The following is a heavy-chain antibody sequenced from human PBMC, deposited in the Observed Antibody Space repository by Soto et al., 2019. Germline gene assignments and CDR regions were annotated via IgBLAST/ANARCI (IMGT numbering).Heavy chain of an antibody. CDR2: IYSGGSA. J-gene: IGHJ5*02. D-gene: IGHD3-3*01. CDR3: ARASDYDFWSGPGGFDP. V-gene: IGHV3-66*01. Sequence: PGKGLEWVSVIYSGGSAYYADSVKGRFTISRDNSKNTLYLQMNSLRAEDTAVYYCARASDYDFWSGPGGFDPWGQGTLVTVSS.